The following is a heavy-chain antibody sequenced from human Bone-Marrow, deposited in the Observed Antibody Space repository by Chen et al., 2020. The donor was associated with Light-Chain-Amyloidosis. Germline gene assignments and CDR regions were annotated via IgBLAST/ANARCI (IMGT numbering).Heavy chain of an antibody. V-gene: IGHV4-39*01. Sequence: QLQLQESGAGLVKPSETLSLTCTVSGGSISSRSYYWGWIRQPPGKGLEWIGSIYYSGSTYYNPSLKSRVTISVDTSKNQFSLKLSSVTAADTAVYYCARTYYDSSGPLFDYWGQGTLVTVSS. CDR3: ARTYYDSSGPLFDY. J-gene: IGHJ4*02. CDR2: IYYSGST. D-gene: IGHD3-22*01. CDR1: GGSISSRSYY.